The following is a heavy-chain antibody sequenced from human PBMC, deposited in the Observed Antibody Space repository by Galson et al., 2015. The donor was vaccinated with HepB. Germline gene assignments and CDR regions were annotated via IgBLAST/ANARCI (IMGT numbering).Heavy chain of an antibody. J-gene: IGHJ4*02. CDR2: ISFDGSNQ. Sequence: SLRLSCAVSGFTFRNYGMHWVRQAPGKRLEWVAAISFDGSNQDYVESVKGRFTISRDNSKNTLYLQMSSLRPGDTAVYYCAKDPNQALYYFDHWGQGTLVTVSS. CDR3: AKDPNQALYYFDH. CDR1: GFTFRNYG. D-gene: IGHD3-16*02. V-gene: IGHV3-30*18.